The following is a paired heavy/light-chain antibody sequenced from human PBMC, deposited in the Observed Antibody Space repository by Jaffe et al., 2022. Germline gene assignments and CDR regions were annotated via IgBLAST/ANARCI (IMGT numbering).Light chain of an antibody. CDR2: KDS. J-gene: IGLJ1*01. CDR3: QSPDSSGTYF. V-gene: IGLV3-25*03. CDR1: ALAKQY. Sequence: SYELTQPPSVSVSPGQTARITCSGDALAKQYGYWYQQKPGQAPVLLLYKDSERPSGIPERFSGSSSGTTVTLTISGVQAEDEADYYCQSPDSSGTYFFGSGTKVTVL.
Heavy chain of an antibody. CDR2: MYPSDSDI. CDR3: ARLTGVDYFDY. Sequence: EVQLVQSGAEVKKPGESLKISCKGSGYSFSTYWIGWVRQMPGKGLEWMGIMYPSDSDIRYSPSFEGQVTISADKSITTAYLQWSSLKASDTAMYYCARLTGVDYFDYWGQGTLVTVSS. J-gene: IGHJ4*02. CDR1: GYSFSTYW. D-gene: IGHD7-27*01. V-gene: IGHV5-51*03.